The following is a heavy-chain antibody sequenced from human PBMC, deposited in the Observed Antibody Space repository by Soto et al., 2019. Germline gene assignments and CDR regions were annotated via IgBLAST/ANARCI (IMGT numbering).Heavy chain of an antibody. D-gene: IGHD3-3*01. CDR3: GEGGGVGVAGSAAFDM. CDR2: INPATGAA. CDR1: GYPVTAYY. V-gene: IGHV1-2*02. Sequence: QLHLVQSGAVVKKPGASVTVSCSASGYPVTAYYMHWVRQAPGRGLEWMGGINPATGAAKYTQTFQGRAPLTRDTSPGKAFLELRARKSEATAFFYWGEGGGVGVAGSAAFDMWGQGTLVTVSS. J-gene: IGHJ3*02.